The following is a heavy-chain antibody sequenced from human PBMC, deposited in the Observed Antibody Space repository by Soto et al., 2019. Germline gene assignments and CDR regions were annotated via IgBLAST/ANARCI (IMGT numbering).Heavy chain of an antibody. Sequence: EVQLVESGGGLVQPGGSLRLSCAVSGFTVNSNYMTWVRQAPGKGLEWVSVIYSTGTTYYTDSVKGRFTISRHDAKNTLYLQMNSLRAEDTAVYYCAGGGGGGNPSDYWGQGTLVTVSS. CDR3: AGGGGGGNPSDY. D-gene: IGHD3-16*01. CDR2: IYSTGTT. CDR1: GFTVNSNY. V-gene: IGHV3-53*04. J-gene: IGHJ4*02.